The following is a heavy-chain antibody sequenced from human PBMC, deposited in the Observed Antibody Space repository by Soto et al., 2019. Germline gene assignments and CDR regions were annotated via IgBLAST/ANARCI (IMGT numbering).Heavy chain of an antibody. J-gene: IGHJ4*02. V-gene: IGHV4-30-2*01. Sequence: QLPLQESGSGLVKPSQTLSLTCAVSGGSISSGGYSWSWIRQPPGKGLEWIGYIYHGSTYYNPSLTSLGSISVDRSKIPSVLQLRSVTAAVTALYYCASAGGLVAVAVDYWGQVTLVTVSS. CDR1: GGSISSGGYS. CDR3: ASAGGLVAVAVDY. D-gene: IGHD6-19*01. CDR2: IYHGST.